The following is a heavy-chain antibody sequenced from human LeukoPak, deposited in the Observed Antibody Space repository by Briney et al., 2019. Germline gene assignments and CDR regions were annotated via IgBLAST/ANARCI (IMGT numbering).Heavy chain of an antibody. D-gene: IGHD1-1*01. J-gene: IGHJ4*02. CDR2: ISGGTTST. Sequence: GGSLTLAWAACGFIFSSYAMSWVRQPPGKGLDWVSVISGGTTSTYYADSVKGLFTISRDNSKNILYLQMNSLRAEDTAVYYCAKDVKTMTDLDSWGQGTLVTVSS. V-gene: IGHV3-23*01. CDR3: AKDVKTMTDLDS. CDR1: GFIFSSYA.